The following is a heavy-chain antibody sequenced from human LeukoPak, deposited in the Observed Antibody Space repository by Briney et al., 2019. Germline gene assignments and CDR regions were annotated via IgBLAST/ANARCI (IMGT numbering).Heavy chain of an antibody. CDR3: ARDESCSSPSCSAY. CDR1: GYTFTGYY. V-gene: IGHV1-2*02. CDR2: INPNSGGT. D-gene: IGHD2-2*01. Sequence: ASVKVSCKASGYTFTGYYMHWVRQAPGQGLEWMGWINPNSGGTNYAQKFQGRVTMARDTSISTAYMELSRMRSDDTAVYYCARDESCSSPSCSAYWGQGTLVNVSS. J-gene: IGHJ4*02.